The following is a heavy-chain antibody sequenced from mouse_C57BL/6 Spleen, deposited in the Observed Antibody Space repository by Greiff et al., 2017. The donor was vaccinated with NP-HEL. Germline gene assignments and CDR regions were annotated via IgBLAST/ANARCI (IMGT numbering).Heavy chain of an antibody. V-gene: IGHV5-16*01. CDR1: GFTFSDYY. CDR2: INYDGSST. Sequence: EVQLVESEGGLVQPGSSMKLSCTASGFTFSDYYMAWVRQVPEKGLEWVANINYDGSSTYYLDSLKSRFIISRDNAKNILYLQMSSLKSEDTATYYCAREGDYDDYAMDYWGQGTSVTVSS. D-gene: IGHD2-4*01. J-gene: IGHJ4*01. CDR3: AREGDYDDYAMDY.